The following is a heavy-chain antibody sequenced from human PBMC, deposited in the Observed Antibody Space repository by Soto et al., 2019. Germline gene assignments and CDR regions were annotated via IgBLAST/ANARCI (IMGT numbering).Heavy chain of an antibody. Sequence: PETLSLTCTVPGGSISSYYWSWIRQPPGKGLEWIGYIYYSGSTNYNPSLKSRVTISLDTSKNQFSLKLSSVTAADTAVYYCARMKPGITGTGYCYYGMDVWGQGTTGTVS. CDR3: ARMKPGITGTGYCYYGMDV. D-gene: IGHD1-20*01. J-gene: IGHJ6*02. CDR1: GGSISSYY. CDR2: IYYSGST. V-gene: IGHV4-59*01.